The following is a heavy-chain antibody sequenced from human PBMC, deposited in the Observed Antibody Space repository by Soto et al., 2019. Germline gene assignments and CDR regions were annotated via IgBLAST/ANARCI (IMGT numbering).Heavy chain of an antibody. Sequence: PSETLSLTCTVSGGSISSGGYYWSWIRQHPGKGLEWIGYIYYSGSTYYNPSLKSRVTISVDTSKNQFSLKLSSVTAADTAVYYCARGLATTEYYYYYYMDVWGKGTTVTVSS. CDR3: ARGLATTEYYYYYYMDV. V-gene: IGHV4-31*03. CDR1: GGSISSGGYY. CDR2: IYYSGST. D-gene: IGHD5-12*01. J-gene: IGHJ6*03.